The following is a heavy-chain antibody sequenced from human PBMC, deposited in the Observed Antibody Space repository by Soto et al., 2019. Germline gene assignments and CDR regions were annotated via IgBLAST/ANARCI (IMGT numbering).Heavy chain of an antibody. Sequence: QVQLVQSGAEVKKPGSSVKVSCKASGGTFSSYAISWVRQAPGQGLEWMGGVIPIFGTANYAQKFQGRGTITADDSTSTAYMELRSLISEDTAVYYCAVPGRAAAAPFDYWGQGTLVTVSP. CDR1: GGTFSSYA. V-gene: IGHV1-69*12. CDR2: VIPIFGTA. J-gene: IGHJ4*02. CDR3: AVPGRAAAAPFDY. D-gene: IGHD6-13*01.